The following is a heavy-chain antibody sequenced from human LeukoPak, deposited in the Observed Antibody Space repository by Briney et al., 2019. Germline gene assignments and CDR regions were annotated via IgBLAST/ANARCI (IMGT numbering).Heavy chain of an antibody. J-gene: IGHJ4*02. CDR1: GGSISSGSYY. CDR2: IYTSGST. V-gene: IGHV4-61*02. D-gene: IGHD5-18*01. Sequence: PSETLSLTSTVSGGSISSGSYYWSWIRQPAGKGLEWIGRIYTSGSTNYNPSLKSRVTISVDTSKNQFSLKLSSVTAADTAVYYCARDRGYSYGYFDYWGQGTLVTVSS. CDR3: ARDRGYSYGYFDY.